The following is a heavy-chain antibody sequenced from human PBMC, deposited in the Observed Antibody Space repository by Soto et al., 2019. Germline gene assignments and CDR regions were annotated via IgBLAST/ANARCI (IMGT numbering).Heavy chain of an antibody. D-gene: IGHD5-18*01. CDR2: IYYSATT. J-gene: IGHJ4*02. CDR1: GGSISSYY. CDR3: ARYGLFDY. Sequence: SETLSLTCTVSGGSISSYYWSWIRQPPGKGLEWIGYIYYSATTNYNPSLKSRVTISVDTSKNQFSLKLTSVTAADTAVYYCARYGLFDYWGQGTLVTVS. V-gene: IGHV4-59*01.